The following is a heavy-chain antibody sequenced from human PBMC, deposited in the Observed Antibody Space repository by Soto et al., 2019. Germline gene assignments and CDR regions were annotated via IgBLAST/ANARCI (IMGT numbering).Heavy chain of an antibody. V-gene: IGHV1-69*01. J-gene: IGHJ6*02. CDR1: GGTFSSYA. Sequence: QVQLVQSGAEVKKPGSSVKVSCKASGGTFSSYAISWVRQAPGQGLEWMGGIIPIFGTANYAQKFQGRVTITAGESTSTAYMELSSLRSEDTAVYYCARESTSYQKDACGYYYGMDVWGQGTTVTVSS. CDR3: ARESTSYQKDACGYYYGMDV. CDR2: IIPIFGTA. D-gene: IGHD2-2*01.